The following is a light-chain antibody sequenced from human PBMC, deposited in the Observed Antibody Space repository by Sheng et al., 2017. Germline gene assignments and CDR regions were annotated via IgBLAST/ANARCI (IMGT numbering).Light chain of an antibody. V-gene: IGKV2-28*01. CDR3: LQAIDNPLT. CDR2: LGS. CDR1: QSLLHSNGYNY. Sequence: DIVMTQSPLSLPVTPGEPASISCRSSQSLLHSNGYNYLDWYLQKPGQSPQLLIFLGSNRASGVPDRFSGSGSGTDFTLKISRVEADDVGVYYCLQAIDNPLTFGGGTEVEIK. J-gene: IGKJ4*01.